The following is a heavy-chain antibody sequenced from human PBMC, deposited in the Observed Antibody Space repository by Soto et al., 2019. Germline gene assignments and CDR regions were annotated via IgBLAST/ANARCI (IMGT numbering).Heavy chain of an antibody. J-gene: IGHJ4*02. CDR2: IKSKTDGGTT. D-gene: IGHD6-19*01. CDR3: TIRGMAVAGLPFDY. V-gene: IGHV3-15*07. CDR1: GFTFSNAW. Sequence: GGSLRLSCAASGFTFSNAWMNWVRQAPGKGLEWVGRIKSKTDGGTTDYAAPVKGRFTISRDDSKNTLYLQMNSLKTEDTAVYYCTIRGMAVAGLPFDYWGQGTLVTVSS.